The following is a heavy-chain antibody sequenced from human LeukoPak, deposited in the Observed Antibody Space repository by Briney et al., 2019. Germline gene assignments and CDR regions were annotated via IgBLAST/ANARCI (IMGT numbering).Heavy chain of an antibody. CDR1: GGSFSGYY. CDR3: ARHREFSSSGNYFDY. J-gene: IGHJ4*02. Sequence: SETLSLTCAVYGGSFSGYYWSWIRQPPGKGLEWIGEINHSGSTNYNPSLKSRVTISLDTSKNQFSLKLRSVTAADTAVYYCARHREFSSSGNYFDYWGQGTLVTVSS. V-gene: IGHV4-34*01. D-gene: IGHD6-6*01. CDR2: INHSGST.